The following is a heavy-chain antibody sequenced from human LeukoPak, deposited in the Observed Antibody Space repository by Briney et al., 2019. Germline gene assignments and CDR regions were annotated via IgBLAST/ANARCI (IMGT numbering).Heavy chain of an antibody. CDR2: IYYSGST. D-gene: IGHD2-15*01. Sequence: SETLSLTCTVSGGSISSSSYYWGWIRQPPGKGLEWIGSIYYSGSTYYNPSLKSRVTMLVDTSKNQLSLKLTSVTAADTAVYYCARASYCRGGHCHNLAWFGPWGQGAPVTVSS. CDR3: ARASYCRGGHCHNLAWFGP. J-gene: IGHJ5*02. V-gene: IGHV4-39*07. CDR1: GGSISSSSYY.